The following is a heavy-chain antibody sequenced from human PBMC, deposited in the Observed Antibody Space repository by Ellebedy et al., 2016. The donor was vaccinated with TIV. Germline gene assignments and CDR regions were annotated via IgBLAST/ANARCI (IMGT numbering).Heavy chain of an antibody. Sequence: SETLSLTXTVSGGSISSSSYYWGWIRQPPGKGLEWIGSIYYSGSTYYNPSLKSRVTISVDTSKNQFSLKLSSVTAADTAVYYCARQGVLGGHHFDYWGQGTLVTVSS. J-gene: IGHJ4*02. CDR1: GGSISSSSYY. D-gene: IGHD3-16*01. CDR2: IYYSGST. V-gene: IGHV4-39*01. CDR3: ARQGVLGGHHFDY.